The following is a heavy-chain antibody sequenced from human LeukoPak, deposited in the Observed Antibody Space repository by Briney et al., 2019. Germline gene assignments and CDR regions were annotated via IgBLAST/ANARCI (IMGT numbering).Heavy chain of an antibody. J-gene: IGHJ3*02. V-gene: IGHV4-59*01. CDR2: IYYSGST. CDR1: GGSISSYY. CDR3: AGSSGFDAFDI. D-gene: IGHD6-19*01. Sequence: PSETLSLTCTVSGGSISSYYWSWIRQPPGKGLEWIGYIYYSGSTNYNPSLKSRVTISVDTSKNQFSLKLSSVTAADTAVYYCAGSSGFDAFDIWGQGTMVTVSS.